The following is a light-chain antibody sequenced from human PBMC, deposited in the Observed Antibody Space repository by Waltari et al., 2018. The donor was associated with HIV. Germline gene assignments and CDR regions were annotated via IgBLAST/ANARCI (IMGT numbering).Light chain of an antibody. J-gene: IGKJ3*01. CDR2: WAS. CDR3: QEFYSNHLS. V-gene: IGKV4-1*01. CDR1: QSGLYSSNNKNY. Sequence: DIVMTQSPDSLAVSLGERATINCKSSQSGLYSSNNKNYLAWYQQKPGQTPKLLIYWASTRESGVPDRFSGSGSGTDFALTISSLQAEDVAVYYCQEFYSNHLSFGPGTKVEIK.